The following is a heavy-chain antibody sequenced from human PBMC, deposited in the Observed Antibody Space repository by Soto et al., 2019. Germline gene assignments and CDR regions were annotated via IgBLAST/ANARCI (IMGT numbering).Heavy chain of an antibody. Sequence: SVKVSCKASGFTFTSSAVQWVRQARGQRLEWIGWIVVGSGNTNYAQKFQERVTITRDMSTSTAYMELSSLRSEDTAVYYCAAVGYSYGYEFFYFDYWGQGTLVTVSS. J-gene: IGHJ4*02. D-gene: IGHD5-18*01. CDR1: GFTFTSSA. V-gene: IGHV1-58*01. CDR3: AAVGYSYGYEFFYFDY. CDR2: IVVGSGNT.